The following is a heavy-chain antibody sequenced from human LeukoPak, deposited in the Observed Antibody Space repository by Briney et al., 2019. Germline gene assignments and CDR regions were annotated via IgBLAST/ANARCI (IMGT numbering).Heavy chain of an antibody. Sequence: LGESLKISCKGSGYSFNSYWIGWVRQIPGKGLEWMGIIYPGDSDTRYSPSFQGQVTISADKSISTAYLQWSSLKASDTAMYYCARLPGIVATIERYFDYWGQGTLVTVSS. J-gene: IGHJ4*02. D-gene: IGHD5-12*01. CDR1: GYSFNSYW. V-gene: IGHV5-51*01. CDR2: IYPGDSDT. CDR3: ARLPGIVATIERYFDY.